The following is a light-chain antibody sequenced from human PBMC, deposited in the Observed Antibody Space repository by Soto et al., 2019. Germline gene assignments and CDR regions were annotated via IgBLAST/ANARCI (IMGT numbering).Light chain of an antibody. J-gene: IGKJ4*01. CDR2: GAS. CDR3: QQYGSSPPLT. Sequence: EIVLTQSPGTLSLSPGERATLSCRASQSVSSSHLAWYQQKPGQAPRLLIYGASSRATGIPDRFSGSGSGTDFTLTISRLEPEDCVVYYCQQYGSSPPLTFGVGTKVEIK. V-gene: IGKV3-20*01. CDR1: QSVSSSH.